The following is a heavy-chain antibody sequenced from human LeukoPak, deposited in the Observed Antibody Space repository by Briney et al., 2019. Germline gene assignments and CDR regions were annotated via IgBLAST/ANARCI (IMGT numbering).Heavy chain of an antibody. D-gene: IGHD1-7*01. J-gene: IGHJ4*02. CDR2: ISYDGSDK. Sequence: GRSLRLSCAASGFTFSDYGMHWVRQAPGKGLEWAASISYDGSDKDYADSVKGRFTISRDNSKKTLFLQMNSLRAEDTAVYYCAKDRVVFNRNYAYYFDYWGQGTLVTVSS. V-gene: IGHV3-30*18. CDR1: GFTFSDYG. CDR3: AKDRVVFNRNYAYYFDY.